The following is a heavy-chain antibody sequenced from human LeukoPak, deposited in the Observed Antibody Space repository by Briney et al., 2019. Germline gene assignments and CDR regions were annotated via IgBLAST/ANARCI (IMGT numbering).Heavy chain of an antibody. CDR3: ARQMNYYDSSGYYYRKPLDY. Sequence: PSETLSLTCAVYGGSFSGYYWSWIRQPPGKGLEWIGEINHSGSTNYNPSLKSRVTISVDTSKNQFSLMLTSVTAADTAVYYCARQMNYYDSSGYYYRKPLDYWGQGTLVTVSP. D-gene: IGHD3-22*01. CDR1: GGSFSGYY. CDR2: INHSGST. J-gene: IGHJ4*02. V-gene: IGHV4-34*01.